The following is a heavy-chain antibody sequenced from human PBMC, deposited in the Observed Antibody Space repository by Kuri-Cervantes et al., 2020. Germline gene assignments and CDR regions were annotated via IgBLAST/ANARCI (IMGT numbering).Heavy chain of an antibody. J-gene: IGHJ5*02. Sequence: GSLRPSCAVYGGSFSGYYWSWIRQPPGKGLEWIGEIDRRGSTNYNPSLKSRVTISVDTSKNQFSLKLSSVTAADTAVYYCAVKVGADNNWFDPWGQGTLVTVSS. CDR2: IDRRGST. CDR3: AVKVGADNNWFDP. D-gene: IGHD1-26*01. V-gene: IGHV4-34*01. CDR1: GGSFSGYY.